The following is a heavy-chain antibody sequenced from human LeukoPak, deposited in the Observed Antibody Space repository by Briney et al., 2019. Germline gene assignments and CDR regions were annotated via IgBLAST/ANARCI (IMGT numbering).Heavy chain of an antibody. CDR3: ARGAYGSGTYHDFDI. D-gene: IGHD3-10*01. CDR2: IWYDGSNK. V-gene: IGHV3-33*01. Sequence: GGSLRLSCAASGFTFSSYGIHRVRQAPGKGLEWVAVIWYDGSNKYYVDSVKGRFTIYRDNSKNTLYLQMNSLRAEDTAVYYCARGAYGSGTYHDFDIWGQGTMVTVSS. J-gene: IGHJ3*02. CDR1: GFTFSSYG.